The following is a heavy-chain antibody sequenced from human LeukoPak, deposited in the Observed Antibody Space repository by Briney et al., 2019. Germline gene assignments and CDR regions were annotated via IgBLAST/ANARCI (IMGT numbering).Heavy chain of an antibody. CDR1: GFTFSKFG. CDR2: TRYDGNNK. CDR3: ARATGYSIGYNYYYGLDV. D-gene: IGHD5-18*01. J-gene: IGHJ6*02. V-gene: IGHV3-30*02. Sequence: GGSLRLSCAASGFTFSKFGFHWVRQAPGKGLEWVAFTRYDGNNKYYADSVKGRFTISRDNSKNTMYLQMNSLRAEDTAMYYCARATGYSIGYNYYYGLDVWGQGTTVTVSS.